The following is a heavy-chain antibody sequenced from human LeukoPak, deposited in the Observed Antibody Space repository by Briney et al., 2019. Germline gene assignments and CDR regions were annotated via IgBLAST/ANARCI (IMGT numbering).Heavy chain of an antibody. CDR3: ARGVRSYYYGSGSHNYYYYYYMDV. D-gene: IGHD3-10*01. Sequence: ASVKVSCKASGYTFNSYDINWVRQAPGQGLEWMGWMNPNSGNTGYAQKFQGRVTMTRDTSISTAYMELSRLRSDDTAVYYCARGVRSYYYGSGSHNYYYYYYMDVWGKGTTVTISS. CDR2: MNPNSGNT. CDR1: GYTFNSYD. J-gene: IGHJ6*03. V-gene: IGHV1-8*01.